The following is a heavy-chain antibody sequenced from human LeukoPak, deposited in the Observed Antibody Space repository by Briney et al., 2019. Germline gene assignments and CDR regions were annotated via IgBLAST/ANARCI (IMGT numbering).Heavy chain of an antibody. CDR1: GFTFSSYE. Sequence: PGGSLRLSGAASGFTFSSYEMNWVRQAPGKGLEWVSYISSSGSTIYYADSVKGRFTISRDNAKNSLYLQMNSLRAEDTAVYYCARGVVAATLDYWGQGTLVTVSS. CDR3: ARGVVAATLDY. V-gene: IGHV3-48*03. CDR2: ISSSGSTI. J-gene: IGHJ4*02. D-gene: IGHD2-15*01.